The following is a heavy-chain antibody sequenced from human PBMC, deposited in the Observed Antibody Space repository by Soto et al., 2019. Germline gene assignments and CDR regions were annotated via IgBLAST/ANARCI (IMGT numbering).Heavy chain of an antibody. CDR1: GGTFSSYA. CDR2: IIPIFGTA. CDR3: ARTAAKRDGYKY. V-gene: IGHV1-69*01. J-gene: IGHJ4*02. Sequence: QVQLVQSGAEVKKPGSSVKVSCKASGGTFSSYAISLVRQAPGHGIEWMGGIIPIFGTANYAQKIQGRVTITADESTSTADMELSSLRSEDTAVYYCARTAAKRDGYKYWGQGTLVTVSS. D-gene: IGHD5-12*01.